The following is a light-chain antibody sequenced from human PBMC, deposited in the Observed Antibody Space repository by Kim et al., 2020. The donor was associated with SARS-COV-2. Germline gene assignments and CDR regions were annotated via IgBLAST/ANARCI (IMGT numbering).Light chain of an antibody. CDR1: QSVSSSY. J-gene: IGKJ1*01. Sequence: EIVLTQSPGTLSLSPGERVTLSCRASQSVSSSYLAWYQQKSGQAPRLLIYGASSRATGIPDRFSGSGSGTDFTLTISRLEPEDFAVYYCQQYGTSPWTFGQGTKVDIK. CDR3: QQYGTSPWT. V-gene: IGKV3-20*01. CDR2: GAS.